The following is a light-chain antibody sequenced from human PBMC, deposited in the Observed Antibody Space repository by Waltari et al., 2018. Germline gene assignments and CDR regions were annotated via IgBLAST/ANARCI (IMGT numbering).Light chain of an antibody. CDR2: DVS. CDR1: SGDLVIGNR. V-gene: IGLV2-14*03. J-gene: IGLJ3*02. Sequence: QSALTQPASVSGSPGQSLTISCTGTSGDLVIGNRLSWYQPYPGKAPKLMIYDVSSRPSGVSDRFSGSKSGNTASLTISGLQVEDEADYYCSSYTTNTRVFGGGTKLTVL. CDR3: SSYTTNTRV.